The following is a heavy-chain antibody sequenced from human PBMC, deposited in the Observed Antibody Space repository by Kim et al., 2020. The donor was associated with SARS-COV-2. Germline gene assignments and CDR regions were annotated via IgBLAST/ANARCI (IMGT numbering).Heavy chain of an antibody. CDR1: GYTFTSYG. D-gene: IGHD3-10*01. CDR2: SSAYNGNT. J-gene: IGHJ5*02. V-gene: IGHV1-18*01. Sequence: ASVKVSCKASGYTFTSYGISWVRQAPGQGLEWMGWSSAYNGNTNYAQKLQGRATITTDTSTSTAYMELRSLRSDDTAVYYCARGGEYSYYGSGCYYSWFDPWGQGTLVPVSS. CDR3: ARGGEYSYYGSGCYYSWFDP.